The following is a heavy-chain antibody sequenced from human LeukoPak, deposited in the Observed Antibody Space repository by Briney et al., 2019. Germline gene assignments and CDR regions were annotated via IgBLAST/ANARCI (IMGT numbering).Heavy chain of an antibody. Sequence: SETLSLTCTVSGGSISSYYWSWIRQPPGKGLEWIGYIYYSGSTNYNPSLKSRVTISVDTSKNQFSLKLSSVTAADTAVYYCARHMAHCSGGSCYPHYYYGMDVWGQGTTVTVSS. CDR1: GGSISSYY. V-gene: IGHV4-59*08. CDR2: IYYSGST. D-gene: IGHD2-15*01. J-gene: IGHJ6*02. CDR3: ARHMAHCSGGSCYPHYYYGMDV.